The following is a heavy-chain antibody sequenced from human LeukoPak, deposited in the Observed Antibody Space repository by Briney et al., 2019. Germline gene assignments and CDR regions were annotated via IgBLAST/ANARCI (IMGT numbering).Heavy chain of an antibody. CDR3: AISNPTIYDY. CDR2: IIPIFGTA. CDR1: GGTFSNYV. V-gene: IGHV1-69*13. J-gene: IGHJ4*02. D-gene: IGHD3-3*01. Sequence: GASVKVSCKASGGTFSNYVINWVRQAPGQGLEWMGGIIPIFGTANYAQKFQSRVTITADESTKTAFMDLSSLRPEDTAVYYCAISNPTIYDYWGQGTLVTVSS.